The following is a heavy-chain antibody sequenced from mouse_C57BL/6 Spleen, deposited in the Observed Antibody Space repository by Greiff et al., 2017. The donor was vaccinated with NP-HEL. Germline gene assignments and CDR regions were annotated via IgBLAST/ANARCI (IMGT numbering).Heavy chain of an antibody. CDR2: IYPGDGDT. J-gene: IGHJ4*01. V-gene: IGHV1-80*01. CDR3: ARSEDYDAMGYAMDD. D-gene: IGHD2-4*01. Sequence: QVQLQQSGAELVKPGASVKISCKASGYAFSSYWMNWVKQRPGKGLEWIGQIYPGDGDTSYNGKFKGKATLTADKSSSTAYMQLSSLTSEDSAVYFCARSEDYDAMGYAMDDRGQGTSVTVA. CDR1: GYAFSSYW.